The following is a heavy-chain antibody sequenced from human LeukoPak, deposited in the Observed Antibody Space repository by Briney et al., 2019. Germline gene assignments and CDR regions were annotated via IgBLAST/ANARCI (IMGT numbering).Heavy chain of an antibody. Sequence: ASVKVSCKASGYTFTSYYMHWVRQAPGQGLEWMGIINPSGGSTSYAQKFQGRVTMTRDTSTSTVYMELSSRRSEDTAVYYCATGPGHMTTVTHYYYYMDVWGKGTTVTISS. CDR2: INPSGGST. V-gene: IGHV1-46*01. CDR3: ATGPGHMTTVTHYYYYMDV. J-gene: IGHJ6*03. CDR1: GYTFTSYY. D-gene: IGHD4-17*01.